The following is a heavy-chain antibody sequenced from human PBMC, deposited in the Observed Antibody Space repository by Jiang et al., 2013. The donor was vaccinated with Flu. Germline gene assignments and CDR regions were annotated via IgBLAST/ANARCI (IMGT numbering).Heavy chain of an antibody. CDR3: MRTSGYNWFDP. D-gene: IGHD2-2*01. CDR2: IYYSGST. Sequence: LLKPSETLSLTCTVSGGSISSSSYYWGWIRQPPGKGLEWIGSIYYSGSTYYNPSLKSRVTISVDTSKNQFSLKLSSVTAADTAVYYCMRTSGYNWFDPWGQGTLVTVSS. CDR1: GGSISSSSYY. J-gene: IGHJ5*02. V-gene: IGHV4-39*01.